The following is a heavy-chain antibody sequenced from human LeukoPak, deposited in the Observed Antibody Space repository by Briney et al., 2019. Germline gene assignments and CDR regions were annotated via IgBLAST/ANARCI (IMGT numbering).Heavy chain of an antibody. J-gene: IGHJ4*02. CDR1: GGSISSYY. D-gene: IGHD3-10*01. Sequence: SETLSLTCTVSGGSISSYYWSWIRQPPGKGLEWIGYIYYSGSTNYNPSLKSRVTISVDTSKSQFSLKLTSVTAADTAVYYCARGGRSEYFGSGSHDYWGQGTLVTVSS. CDR3: ARGGRSEYFGSGSHDY. V-gene: IGHV4-59*12. CDR2: IYYSGST.